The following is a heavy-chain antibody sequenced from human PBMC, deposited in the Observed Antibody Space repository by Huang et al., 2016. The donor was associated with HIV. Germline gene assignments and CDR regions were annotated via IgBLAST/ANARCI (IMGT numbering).Heavy chain of an antibody. J-gene: IGHJ4*02. CDR3: AKDEKQFCRGGSCYSSNIDY. CDR2: IRYDANNQ. CDR1: GFTFNTFG. D-gene: IGHD2-15*01. V-gene: IGHV3-30*02. Sequence: QVHLVESGGGVVQPGGSLRLSCAASGFTFNTFGMHWVRQAPGQGLEWVACIRYDANNQSYADPVKGRFTSSRDNSEDTLFLLMTTLRPDDTAIYYCAKDEKQFCRGGSCYSSNIDYWGQGALVTVSS.